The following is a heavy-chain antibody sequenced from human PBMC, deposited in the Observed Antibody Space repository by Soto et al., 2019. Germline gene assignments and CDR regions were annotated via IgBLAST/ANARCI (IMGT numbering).Heavy chain of an antibody. CDR2: INHSGST. D-gene: IGHD2-15*01. Sequence: QVQLQQWGAGLLKPSETLSLTCAVYGGSFSGYYWSWIRQPPGKGLEWIGEINHSGSTNYNPSLKSRVTRAVDTSKNRCTLKLSSVTAADTAVYYCARGRGCSGGSCDPHLGYWGQGTLVTVSS. CDR3: ARGRGCSGGSCDPHLGY. V-gene: IGHV4-34*01. J-gene: IGHJ4*02. CDR1: GGSFSGYY.